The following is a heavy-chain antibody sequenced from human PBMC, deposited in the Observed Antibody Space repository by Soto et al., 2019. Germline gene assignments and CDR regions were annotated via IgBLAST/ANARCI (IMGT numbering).Heavy chain of an antibody. CDR1: GDTFTNFG. D-gene: IGHD3-10*01. CDR2: IATYNSNR. Sequence: HLVQSGSEVKKPGASITVSCKTSGDTFTNFGLSWVRQAPGQGLEWMGWIATYNSNRNYAQKFQGRLTLTTDTSTSTAYMELKNLGYDDTAVYYCARVVRGVVNWFDPWGQGTLVTVSS. CDR3: ARVVRGVVNWFDP. V-gene: IGHV1-18*01. J-gene: IGHJ5*02.